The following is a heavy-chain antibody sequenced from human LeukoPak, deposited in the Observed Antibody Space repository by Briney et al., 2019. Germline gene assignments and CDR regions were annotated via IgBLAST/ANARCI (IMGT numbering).Heavy chain of an antibody. J-gene: IGHJ4*02. Sequence: SETLSLTCTVSGDSISTPSYWWGWMRQFPGKGLEWIVSIADIGITSYNPALRSRVTISVYTAKNQFSLQLTSVTAADTAVYYCTRLPLDYSLDHWGQGTLVSVSS. CDR1: GDSISTPSYW. CDR3: TRLPLDYSLDH. D-gene: IGHD4-11*01. CDR2: IADIGIT. V-gene: IGHV4-39*01.